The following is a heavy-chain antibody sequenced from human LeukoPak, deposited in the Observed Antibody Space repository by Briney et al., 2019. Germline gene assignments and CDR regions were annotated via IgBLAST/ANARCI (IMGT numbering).Heavy chain of an antibody. D-gene: IGHD6-6*01. J-gene: IGHJ3*02. Sequence: PGGSLRLSCAASGFTFDDYAMHWVRQAPGKGLEWVSGISWNSGSIGYADSVKGRFTISRDNAKNSLYLQMNSLRAEDTALYYCARDILHGRVYSSSSDAFDIWGQGTMVTVSS. CDR3: ARDILHGRVYSSSSDAFDI. CDR2: ISWNSGSI. CDR1: GFTFDDYA. V-gene: IGHV3-9*01.